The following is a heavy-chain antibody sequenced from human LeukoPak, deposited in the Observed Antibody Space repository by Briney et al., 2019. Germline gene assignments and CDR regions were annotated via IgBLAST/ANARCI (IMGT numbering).Heavy chain of an antibody. J-gene: IGHJ6*02. V-gene: IGHV1-8*01. CDR1: GYTFTSYD. CDR3: ARVQGRPYYYGMDV. CDR2: MNPNSGNT. Sequence: ASLKVSCKASGYTFTSYDINWVRQATGQGLEWMGWMNPNSGNTGYAQKFQGRVTMTRNTSISTAYMELSSLRSEDTAVYYCARVQGRPYYYGMDVWGQGTTVTVSS.